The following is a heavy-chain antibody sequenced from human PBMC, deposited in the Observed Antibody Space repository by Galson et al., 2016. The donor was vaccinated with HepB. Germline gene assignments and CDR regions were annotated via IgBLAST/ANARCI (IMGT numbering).Heavy chain of an antibody. J-gene: IGHJ5*02. V-gene: IGHV3-23*01. D-gene: IGHD2-8*01. Sequence: SLRLSCAASGFTFSGYAMTWVRQAPGGGLEWVSGISGSGGSKYYADSVKGRFTISRDNSKNTLYLQMKSLRAEDTAVYYRAKVPRLVYATLSAGFDPWGQGTLVTVSS. CDR2: ISGSGGSK. CDR3: AKVPRLVYATLSAGFDP. CDR1: GFTFSGYA.